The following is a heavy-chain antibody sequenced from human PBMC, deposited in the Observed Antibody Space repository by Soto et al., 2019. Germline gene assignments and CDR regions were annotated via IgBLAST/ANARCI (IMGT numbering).Heavy chain of an antibody. D-gene: IGHD6-13*01. Sequence: QVQLVQSGAEEKKPGASVKVSCKASGYTFTSYALDWVRQAPGQRLEWMGWINAGNGNTKYSQKFQGRVTITRDTSASTAYMELSSRRSEDTAVYYCARAPGGPGIAEYGGQGTLVTVSS. J-gene: IGHJ4*02. CDR2: INAGNGNT. CDR3: ARAPGGPGIAEY. CDR1: GYTFTSYA. V-gene: IGHV1-3*05.